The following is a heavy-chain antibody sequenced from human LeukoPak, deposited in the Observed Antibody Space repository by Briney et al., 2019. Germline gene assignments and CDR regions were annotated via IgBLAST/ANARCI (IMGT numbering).Heavy chain of an antibody. CDR2: IYYSGST. CDR3: ARAGSYAFDY. CDR1: GGSISRYY. Sequence: PSETLSLTCTVSGGSISRYYWSWIRQPPGKGLEWIGYIYYSGSTNYNPSLKSRVTISVDTSKNQFSLKLSSVTAADTAVYYCARAGSYAFDYWGQGTLVTVSS. J-gene: IGHJ4*02. V-gene: IGHV4-59*01. D-gene: IGHD3-16*01.